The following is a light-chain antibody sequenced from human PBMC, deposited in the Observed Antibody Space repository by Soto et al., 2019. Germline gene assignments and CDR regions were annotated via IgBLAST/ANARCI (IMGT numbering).Light chain of an antibody. CDR1: SSDIGGYDY. V-gene: IGLV2-14*03. Sequence: QSALTQPASVSGSPGQSITISCTGTSSDIGGYDYVSWYQQHPGKVPKLMIYEVFRRPSGISDRFSGSKSGNTASLTISGLQAEEEADYYCCSYTTTSTFLFGGGTKVTVL. CDR2: EVF. J-gene: IGLJ2*01. CDR3: CSYTTTSTFL.